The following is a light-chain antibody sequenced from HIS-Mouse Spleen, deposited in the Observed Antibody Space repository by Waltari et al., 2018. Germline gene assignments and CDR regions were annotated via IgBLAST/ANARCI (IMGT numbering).Light chain of an antibody. CDR1: SGSISSNY. CDR3: QSYDSSNLV. V-gene: IGLV6-57*04. CDR2: EDN. J-gene: IGLJ3*02. Sequence: NFMLTQPHSVSESPGKTVTISCTRSSGSISSNYVPWYQQPPGSAPTTVIYEDNQRPSGVPDRFSGSIDSSSNSASLTISGLKTEDEADYYCQSYDSSNLVFGGGTKLTVL.